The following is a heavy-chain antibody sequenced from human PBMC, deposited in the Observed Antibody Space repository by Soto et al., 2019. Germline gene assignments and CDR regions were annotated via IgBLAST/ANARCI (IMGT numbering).Heavy chain of an antibody. V-gene: IGHV4-59*08. D-gene: IGHD3-16*02. CDR2: IYYSGST. CDR3: ARHRTFGGVIDIFDY. J-gene: IGHJ4*02. Sequence: SETLSLTCTVSGGSISSYYWSWIRQPPGKGLEWIGYIYYSGSTNYNPSLKSRVTISVDTSKNQFSLKLSSVTAADTAVYYCARHRTFGGVIDIFDYCGQGTLVTVSS. CDR1: GGSISSYY.